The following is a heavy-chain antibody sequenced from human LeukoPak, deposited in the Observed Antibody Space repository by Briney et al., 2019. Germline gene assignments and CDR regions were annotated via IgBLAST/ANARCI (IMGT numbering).Heavy chain of an antibody. J-gene: IGHJ4*02. CDR2: ISAYNGNT. D-gene: IGHD2-2*02. V-gene: IGHV1-18*01. Sequence: ASVKVSCKASGYTFTSYGISWVQQAPGQGLEWMGWISAYNGNTNYAQKLQGRVTMTTDTSTSTAYMELRSLRSDDTAVYYCARDDCSSTSCYTPPFDYWGQGTLVTVSS. CDR3: ARDDCSSTSCYTPPFDY. CDR1: GYTFTSYG.